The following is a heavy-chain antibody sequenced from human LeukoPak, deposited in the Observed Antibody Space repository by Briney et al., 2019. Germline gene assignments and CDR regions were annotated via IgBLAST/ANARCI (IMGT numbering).Heavy chain of an antibody. Sequence: SETLSLTCAVSGVSFDDYYWSWVRQTPGKGLEWLGEINHSGYTNDSPSLKSRVTLSIDTSNKQFSFNLRSVTVADAGIYYCTRMTTGHDYWGQGTLVTVSS. V-gene: IGHV4-34*01. CDR3: TRMTTGHDY. CDR1: GVSFDDYY. J-gene: IGHJ4*02. CDR2: INHSGYT. D-gene: IGHD4-17*01.